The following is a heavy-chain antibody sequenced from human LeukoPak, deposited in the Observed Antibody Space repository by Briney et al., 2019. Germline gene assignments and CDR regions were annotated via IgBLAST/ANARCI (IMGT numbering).Heavy chain of an antibody. CDR3: ARDYYCTNGVCSTAQFDY. CDR1: GYTFTSYD. CDR2: MNPNTGNT. D-gene: IGHD2-8*01. J-gene: IGHJ4*02. V-gene: IGHV1-8*01. Sequence: GASVTVSCTVSGYTFTSYDINWVRQATGQGPEWMGWMNPNTGNTGYAQKFQGRVTMTRNTSISTAYMELSSLRSEDSAVYYCARDYYCTNGVCSTAQFDYWGQGTLVTVSS.